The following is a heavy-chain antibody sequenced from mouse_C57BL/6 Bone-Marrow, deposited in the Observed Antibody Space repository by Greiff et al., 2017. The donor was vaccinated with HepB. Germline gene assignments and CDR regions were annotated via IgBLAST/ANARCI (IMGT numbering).Heavy chain of an antibody. Sequence: EVQLQESGPGMVKPSQSLSLTCTVTGYSITSGYDWHWIRHFPGNKLEWMGYISYSGSTNYNPSLKSRISITHDTSKNHFFLKLNSVTTEDTATYYCARDQDYDGSSDAWFAYWGQGTLVTVSA. V-gene: IGHV3-1*01. D-gene: IGHD1-1*01. CDR1: GYSITSGYD. J-gene: IGHJ3*01. CDR2: ISYSGST. CDR3: ARDQDYDGSSDAWFAY.